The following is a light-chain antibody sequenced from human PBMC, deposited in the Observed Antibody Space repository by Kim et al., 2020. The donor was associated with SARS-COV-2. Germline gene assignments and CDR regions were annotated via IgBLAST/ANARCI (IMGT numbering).Light chain of an antibody. CDR2: QAS. CDR3: QQYKTYPYT. V-gene: IGKV1-5*03. CDR1: QSLGTW. J-gene: IGKJ2*01. Sequence: AFIGARVTITCRASQSLGTWLAWYQQKPGRAPKVLIYQASGLESAVPSRFSGSGSGTEFTLTISSLQPDDFATYYCQQYKTYPYTFGQGTKLEI.